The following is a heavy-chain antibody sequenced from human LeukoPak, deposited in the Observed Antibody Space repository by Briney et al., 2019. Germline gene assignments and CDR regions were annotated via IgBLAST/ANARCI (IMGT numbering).Heavy chain of an antibody. CDR3: ASQYYYDSLLFDY. CDR2: IYSGGST. CDR1: GFTVSSNY. J-gene: IGHJ4*02. Sequence: GGSLRLSCAASGFTVSSNYMSWVRQAPGKGLEWVSVIYSGGSTYYADSVKGRFTISRDNSKNTLYLQMNSLRAEDTAVYYCASQYYYDSLLFDYWGQGTLVTVSS. D-gene: IGHD3-22*01. V-gene: IGHV3-53*01.